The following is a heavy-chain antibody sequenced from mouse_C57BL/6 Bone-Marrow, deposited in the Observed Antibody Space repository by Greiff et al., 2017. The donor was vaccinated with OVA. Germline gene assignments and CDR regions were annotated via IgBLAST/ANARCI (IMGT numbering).Heavy chain of an antibody. CDR3: ARHYCGSLCALDY. V-gene: IGHV14-2*01. CDR2: IDPEDGET. D-gene: IGHD1-1*01. J-gene: IGHJ4*01. Sequence: VHVKQSGAELVKPGASVKLSCTASGFNIKDYYMHWVKQRTEQGLEWIGRIDPEDGETKYAPKFQGKATITADTSSNTAYLQLSSLTSEDTAVYYCARHYCGSLCALDYWGHGTSATVSS. CDR1: GFNIKDYY.